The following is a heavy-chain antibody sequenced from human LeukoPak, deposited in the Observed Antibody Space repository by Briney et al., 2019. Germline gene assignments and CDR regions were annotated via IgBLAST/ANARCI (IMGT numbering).Heavy chain of an antibody. CDR1: GGSISSGGYY. D-gene: IGHD3-10*01. CDR3: ARSQNYYGSGDY. J-gene: IGHJ4*02. Sequence: SETLSLTCTVSGGSISSGGYYWSWLRQPPGKALEWIGYIYYTGKTYYNPSLEGRVTILVDTSRNHFSVKLSSVTAADTAVYYCARSQNYYGSGDYWSQGTLVTVSS. V-gene: IGHV4-61*03. CDR2: IYYTGKT.